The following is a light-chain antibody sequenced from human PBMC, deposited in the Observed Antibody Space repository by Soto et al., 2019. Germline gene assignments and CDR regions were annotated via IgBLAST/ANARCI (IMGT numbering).Light chain of an antibody. CDR1: QSLTNNY. Sequence: EILLTQSPCTLSLSPVETATLSCRASQSLTNNYFAWYQQKPGRALRLLIDGASTRATGIPDRFSGSGSGTDFTLTISRLEPEDVAVYYCQQYEAVVTFGQGTKVDIK. V-gene: IGKV3-20*01. CDR3: QQYEAVVT. J-gene: IGKJ1*01. CDR2: GAS.